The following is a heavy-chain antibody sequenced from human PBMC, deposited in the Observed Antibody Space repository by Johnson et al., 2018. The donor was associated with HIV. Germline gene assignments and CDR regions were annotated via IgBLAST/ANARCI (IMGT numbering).Heavy chain of an antibody. CDR1: GFTFSNYT. CDR2: ISYDGSNK. V-gene: IGHV3-30-3*01. CDR3: ARDHSSGPDAFDI. D-gene: IGHD6-19*01. J-gene: IGHJ3*02. Sequence: VQLVESGGGVVQPGRSLRLSCAASGFTFSNYTIHWVRQAPGKGLEWVAVISYDGSNKYYADSVKGRFTISRDNSKNTLYLQMHSLRSEDTAVFYCARDHSSGPDAFDIWGQGTMVTVSS.